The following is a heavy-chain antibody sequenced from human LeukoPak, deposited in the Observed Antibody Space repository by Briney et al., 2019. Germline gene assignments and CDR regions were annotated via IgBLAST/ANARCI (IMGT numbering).Heavy chain of an antibody. J-gene: IGHJ6*02. Sequence: ASVKVSCKASGYTFTSYGISWVRQAPGRGLEWMGWISAYNGNTNYAQKLQGRVTMTTDTSTSTAYMELRSLRSDDTAVYYCARETYYDFWSHYGMDVWGQGTTVTVSS. D-gene: IGHD3-3*01. CDR3: ARETYYDFWSHYGMDV. CDR2: ISAYNGNT. CDR1: GYTFTSYG. V-gene: IGHV1-18*01.